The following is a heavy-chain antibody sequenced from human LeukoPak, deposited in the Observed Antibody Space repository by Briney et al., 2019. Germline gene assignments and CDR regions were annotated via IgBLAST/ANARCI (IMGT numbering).Heavy chain of an antibody. V-gene: IGHV5-51*01. CDR1: GYSFTSYW. CDR3: ARRRDGYNFWFDY. CDR2: IYPGDSDT. Sequence: GESLKISCKGSGYSFTSYWIGWVRPMPGKGLEWMGIIYPGDSDTRYSPSFQGQVTISADKSISPAYLQWSSLNASDTAMYYCARRRDGYNFWFDYWGQGTLVTVSS. D-gene: IGHD5-24*01. J-gene: IGHJ4*02.